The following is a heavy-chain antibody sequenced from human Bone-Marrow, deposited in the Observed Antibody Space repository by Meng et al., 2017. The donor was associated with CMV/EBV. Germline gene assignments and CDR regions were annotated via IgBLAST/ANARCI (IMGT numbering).Heavy chain of an antibody. J-gene: IGHJ4*02. CDR2: ISYDGSNK. CDR1: GFTFSSYA. Sequence: GESLKISCAASGFTFSSYAMHWVRQAPGKGLEWVAVISYDGSNKYYADSVKGRFTISRDNSKNTLYLQMNSLRAEDTAVYYCARKSSGYSYDHWGQGTRVTVYS. D-gene: IGHD5-18*01. CDR3: ARKSSGYSYDH. V-gene: IGHV3-30*04.